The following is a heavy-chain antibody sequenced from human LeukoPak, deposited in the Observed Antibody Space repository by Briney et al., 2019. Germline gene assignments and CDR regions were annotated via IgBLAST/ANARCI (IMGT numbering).Heavy chain of an antibody. CDR3: ARDPLEWLPSEGVDY. D-gene: IGHD3-3*01. V-gene: IGHV1-2*06. CDR1: GYTFTGYY. J-gene: IGHJ4*02. Sequence: ASVKVSCKASGYTFTGYYMHWVRRAPGQGLEWLGRINPNSGGTNYAQKFQGRVTMTRDTSISTAYMELSRLRSDDTAVYYCARDPLEWLPSEGVDYWGQGTLVTVSS. CDR2: INPNSGGT.